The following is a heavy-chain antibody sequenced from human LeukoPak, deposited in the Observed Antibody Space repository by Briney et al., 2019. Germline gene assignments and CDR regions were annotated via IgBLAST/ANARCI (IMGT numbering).Heavy chain of an antibody. J-gene: IGHJ3*02. CDR1: GFTFSSYS. CDR2: ISSSSSYI. D-gene: IGHD6-19*01. Sequence: GGSLRLSCAASGFTFSSYSMNWVRQAPGKGLEWVSSISSSSSYIYYADSVKGRFTISRDNAKNSLYLQMNSLRAEDTAVYYCARSVGGSSDWYPLDAFDIWGQGTMVTVSS. V-gene: IGHV3-21*01. CDR3: ARSVGGSSDWYPLDAFDI.